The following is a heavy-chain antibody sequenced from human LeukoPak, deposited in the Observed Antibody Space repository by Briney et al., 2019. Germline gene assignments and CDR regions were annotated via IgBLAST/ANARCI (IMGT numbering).Heavy chain of an antibody. CDR2: IYYSGST. V-gene: IGHV4-39*01. CDR1: GGFISISSEY. Sequence: SETLSLTCTVSGGFISISSEYWGWIRQPPGKGLEWIGTIYYSGSTYYNPSLKSRVTISVDTSKSQFSLKLTSVTAADTAVYYCARGVLLWFVESQYYFHYWGQGTLVTVSS. D-gene: IGHD3-10*01. J-gene: IGHJ4*02. CDR3: ARGVLLWFVESQYYFHY.